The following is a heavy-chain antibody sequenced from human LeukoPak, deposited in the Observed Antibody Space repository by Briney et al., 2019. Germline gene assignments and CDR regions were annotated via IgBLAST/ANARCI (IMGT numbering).Heavy chain of an antibody. J-gene: IGHJ4*02. Sequence: ASVKVSCKASGYTFTSYDINWVRQATGQGLEWMGWMNPNSGNTGYAQKFQGRVTMTRNTSISTAYMELSSLRSEDTAVYYCAKDSRGYYQPFDSWGQGTLVTVSS. V-gene: IGHV1-8*01. CDR2: MNPNSGNT. CDR3: AKDSRGYYQPFDS. D-gene: IGHD3-22*01. CDR1: GYTFTSYD.